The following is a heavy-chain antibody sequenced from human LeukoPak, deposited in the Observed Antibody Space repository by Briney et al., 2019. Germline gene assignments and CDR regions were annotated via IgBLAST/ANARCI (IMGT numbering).Heavy chain of an antibody. CDR3: ARAMDV. Sequence: GGSLRLSCAASGFTFGSYWMHWVRQAPGKGLEWVANIKQDGSEIYYVDSVKGRFTISRDNAKNSLYLQMNSLRAEDTAVYYCARAMDVWGQGTTVTVSS. J-gene: IGHJ6*02. CDR2: IKQDGSEI. CDR1: GFTFGSYW. V-gene: IGHV3-7*01.